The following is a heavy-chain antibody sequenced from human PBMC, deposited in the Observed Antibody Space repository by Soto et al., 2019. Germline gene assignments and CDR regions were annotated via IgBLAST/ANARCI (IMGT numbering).Heavy chain of an antibody. CDR3: AKGGDIVVVPAAYDFDY. Sequence: GGSLRLSCAASGVTFSSYAMSGVRKAPGKGLEWVSAISGSGGSTYYADSVKGRFTISRDNSKNTLYLQMNSLRAEDAAVYYCAKGGDIVVVPAAYDFDYWGQGTLVTVSS. CDR1: GVTFSSYA. D-gene: IGHD2-2*01. J-gene: IGHJ4*02. CDR2: ISGSGGST. V-gene: IGHV3-23*01.